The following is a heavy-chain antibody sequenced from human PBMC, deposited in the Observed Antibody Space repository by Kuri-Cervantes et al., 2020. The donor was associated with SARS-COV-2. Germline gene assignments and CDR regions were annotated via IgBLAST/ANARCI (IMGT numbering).Heavy chain of an antibody. D-gene: IGHD3-10*01. CDR3: ARDLGSVVRGVIARWFDP. V-gene: IGHV1-2*02. CDR2: INPNSGGT. J-gene: IGHJ5*02. CDR1: GYTFTGYY. Sequence: SDPVPRKPSGYTFTGYYVHWVRQAPGQGLEWMGWINPNSGGTNYAQKFQGRVTMTRDTSISTAYMELSRLRSDDTAVYYCARDLGSVVRGVIARWFDPWGQGTLVTVSS.